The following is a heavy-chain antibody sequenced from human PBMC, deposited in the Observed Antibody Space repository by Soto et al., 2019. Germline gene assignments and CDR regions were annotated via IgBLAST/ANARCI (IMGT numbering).Heavy chain of an antibody. CDR2: IIPIFGTA. Sequence: SVKVSCKASGGTFSSYAISWVRQAPGQGLEWMGGIIPIFGTANYAQKFQGRVTITADKSTSTAYMELSSLRSEDTAVYYCARSAVVVPAAILWYWFDPWGQGTLVTVSS. V-gene: IGHV1-69*06. CDR3: ARSAVVVPAAILWYWFDP. J-gene: IGHJ5*02. D-gene: IGHD2-2*01. CDR1: GGTFSSYA.